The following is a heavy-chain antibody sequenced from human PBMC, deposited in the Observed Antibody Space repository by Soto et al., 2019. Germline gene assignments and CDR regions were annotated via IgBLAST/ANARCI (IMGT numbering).Heavy chain of an antibody. Sequence: GGYPKISCHCPWYRFAGCWITRVRQKPAPGLERRGGCVQREYQTYYSPSFRGHSTILVADSITTVFLQWSSLRAADTAMYYCARQIYDADTGPNFPHYFDPWGQGTPVTVS. J-gene: IGHJ4*02. CDR3: ARQIYDADTGPNFPHYFDP. D-gene: IGHD5-18*01. CDR1: WYRFAGCW. V-gene: IGHV5-10-1*01. CDR2: CVQREYQT.